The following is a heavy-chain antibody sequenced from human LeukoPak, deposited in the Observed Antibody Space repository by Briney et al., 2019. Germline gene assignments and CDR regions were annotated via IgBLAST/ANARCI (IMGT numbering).Heavy chain of an antibody. CDR1: GYTFTSYG. D-gene: IGHD2-15*01. J-gene: IGHJ6*03. CDR3: ARDGKVAAFSYYYYYYMDV. CDR2: ISAYNGNT. Sequence: ASVKVSCKASGYTFTSYGISWVRQAPGQGLEWMGWISAYNGNTNYAQKLQGSVTMTTDTSTSTAYMELRSLRSDDTAVYYCARDGKVAAFSYYYYYYMDVWGKGTTVTVSS. V-gene: IGHV1-18*01.